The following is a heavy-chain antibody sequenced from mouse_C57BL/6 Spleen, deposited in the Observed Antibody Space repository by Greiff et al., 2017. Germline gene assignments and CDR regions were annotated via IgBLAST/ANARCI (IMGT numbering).Heavy chain of an antibody. CDR1: GYSFTGYY. V-gene: IGHV1-42*01. D-gene: IGHD2-4*01. CDR3: ARSGGLRRYFDY. Sequence: VQLQQSGPELVKPGASVKISCKASGYSFTGYYMNWVKQSPEKSLEWIGEINPSTGGTTYNQKFKAKATLTVDKSSSTAYMQLKSLTSEDSAVYYCARSGGLRRYFDYWGQGTTLTVSS. CDR2: INPSTGGT. J-gene: IGHJ2*01.